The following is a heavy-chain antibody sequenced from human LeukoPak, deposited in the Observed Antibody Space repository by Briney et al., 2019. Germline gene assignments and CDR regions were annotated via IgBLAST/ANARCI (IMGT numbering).Heavy chain of an antibody. CDR3: ERCAGNLQANDY. CDR2: ISSSSSYI. Sequence: GGSLRLSCAASGFTFSSYSMNWVRQAPGKGLEWVSSISSSSSYIYYAVSVKGRFTISRDNAKNSLYLQMNSLRAEDTAVYYCERCAGNLQANDYWGQGTLVTVSS. V-gene: IGHV3-21*01. CDR1: GFTFSSYS. D-gene: IGHD1-14*01. J-gene: IGHJ4*02.